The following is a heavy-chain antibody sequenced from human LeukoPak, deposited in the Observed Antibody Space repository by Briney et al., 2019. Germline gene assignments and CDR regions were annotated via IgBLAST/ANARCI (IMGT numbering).Heavy chain of an antibody. CDR2: INPSGGST. V-gene: IGHV1-46*01. CDR1: GYAFTSYG. Sequence: ASVTVSCKASGYAFTSYGISWVRQAPGQGLEWMGTINPSGGSTSYAQKFQGRVTMTRDTSTSTVYMELSSLRSEDTAVYYCARSSGYDYWGQGTLVTVSS. CDR3: ARSSGYDY. J-gene: IGHJ4*02. D-gene: IGHD3-22*01.